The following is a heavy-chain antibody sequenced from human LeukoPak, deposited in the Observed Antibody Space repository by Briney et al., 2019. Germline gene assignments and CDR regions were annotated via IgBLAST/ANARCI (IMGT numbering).Heavy chain of an antibody. CDR3: AKSVASDAY. J-gene: IGHJ4*02. Sequence: GGSLRLSCAASGFTFSSYWMSWVRQAPGKGLEWVANIKQDGSEKYYVDSVKGRFTISRDNSKNTLSLQMNGLIPEGTAVYYCAKSVASDAYWGQGTLVTVSS. CDR1: GFTFSSYW. V-gene: IGHV3-7*01. CDR2: IKQDGSEK. D-gene: IGHD5-12*01.